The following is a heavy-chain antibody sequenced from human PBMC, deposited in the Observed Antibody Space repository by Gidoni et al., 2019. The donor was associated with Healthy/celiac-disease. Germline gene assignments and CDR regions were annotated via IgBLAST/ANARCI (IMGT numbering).Heavy chain of an antibody. D-gene: IGHD3-10*01. J-gene: IGHJ4*02. V-gene: IGHV4-39*01. CDR2: IYYSGST. CDR3: ARRGSITLVRGVPYFDY. CDR1: GGSISSSSYS. Sequence: QLQLQESGPGLVKPSETLSLTCTVSGGSISSSSYSWGWIRQPPGKGLEWIGCIYYSGSTYYNPSLKSRVTISVDTAKTQFSHKLSSMTAADTALYYCARRGSITLVRGVPYFDYWGQGTLVTVSS.